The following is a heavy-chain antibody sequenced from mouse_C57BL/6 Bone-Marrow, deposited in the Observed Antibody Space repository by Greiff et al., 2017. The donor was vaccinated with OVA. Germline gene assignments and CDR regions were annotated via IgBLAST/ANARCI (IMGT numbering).Heavy chain of an antibody. CDR1: EYEFPSHD. Sequence: EVKLMESGGGLVQPGESLKLSCESNEYEFPSHDMSWVRKTPEKRLELVAAINSDGGSTYYPATMERRFIISRDNTKKTLYLQMSSLRSEDTALYYCARLPPTEYFDVWGTGTTVTVSS. CDR2: INSDGGST. V-gene: IGHV5-2*01. CDR3: ARLPPTEYFDV. J-gene: IGHJ1*03.